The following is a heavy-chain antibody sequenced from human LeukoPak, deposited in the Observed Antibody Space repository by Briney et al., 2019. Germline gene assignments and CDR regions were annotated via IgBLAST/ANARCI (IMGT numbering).Heavy chain of an antibody. D-gene: IGHD2-8*01. CDR1: GFTFSSYG. V-gene: IGHV3-23*01. CDR2: ISGSGGST. J-gene: IGHJ4*02. Sequence: GGSLRLSCAASGFTFSSYGMRWVRQAPGKGLEWVSAISGSGGSTYYADSVKGRFTISRDNSKNMLYLQMNSLRAEDTAVYYCSRSVQMGYFDYWGQGTLVTVSS. CDR3: SRSVQMGYFDY.